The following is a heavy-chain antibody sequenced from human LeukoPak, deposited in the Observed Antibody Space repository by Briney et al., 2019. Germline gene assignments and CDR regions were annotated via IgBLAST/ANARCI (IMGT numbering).Heavy chain of an antibody. CDR1: GGTFSSYA. D-gene: IGHD5-12*01. J-gene: IGHJ4*02. CDR2: IIPIFGTA. V-gene: IGHV1-69*05. CDR3: ARDDSLSGYDLCYFDY. Sequence: GASVKVSCKASGGTFSSYAISWVRQAPGQGLEWMGRIIPIFGTANYAQKFQGRVTIITDESTSTAYMELSSLRSEDTAVYYCARDDSLSGYDLCYFDYWGQGTLVTVSS.